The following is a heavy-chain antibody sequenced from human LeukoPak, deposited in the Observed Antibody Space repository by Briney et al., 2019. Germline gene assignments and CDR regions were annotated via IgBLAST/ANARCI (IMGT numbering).Heavy chain of an antibody. D-gene: IGHD6-13*01. J-gene: IGHJ5*02. Sequence: SETLSLTCIVSGGSISSSSYYWGWIRQPPGKGLEWLGSIYYSGSTYYNPSLKSRVTISVDTSKNQFSLKLSSVTAADTAMYYCARREDSSWYSNWFDPWGQGTLVTVSS. CDR2: IYYSGST. V-gene: IGHV4-39*07. CDR3: ARREDSSWYSNWFDP. CDR1: GGSISSSSYY.